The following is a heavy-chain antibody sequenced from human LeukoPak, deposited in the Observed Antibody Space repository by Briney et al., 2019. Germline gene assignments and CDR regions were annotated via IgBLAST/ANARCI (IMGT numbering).Heavy chain of an antibody. V-gene: IGHV3-7*01. CDR2: IKQDGSEK. D-gene: IGHD2-15*01. CDR3: ARGGRYYYGY. J-gene: IGHJ4*02. CDR1: GFTFSDYA. Sequence: PGGSLRLSCAASGFTFSDYAMSWVRQAPGKGLEWVANIKQDGSEKYCVDSVKGRFTISRDNAKKSLYLQMNSLRAEDTAVYYCARGGRYYYGYWGQGTLVTVSS.